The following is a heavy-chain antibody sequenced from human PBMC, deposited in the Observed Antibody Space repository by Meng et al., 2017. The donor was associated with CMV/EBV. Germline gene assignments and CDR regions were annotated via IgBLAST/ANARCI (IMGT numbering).Heavy chain of an antibody. CDR2: ISCDGGST. Sequence: GESLKISCAASGFTFDDYTMHWVRQAPGKGLEWVSLISCDGGSTYYADSVKGRFTISRDNSKNSLYLQMNSLRTEDTALYYCAKDQDIVATGGAFDYWGQGTLVTVSS. CDR1: GFTFDDYT. V-gene: IGHV3-43*01. J-gene: IGHJ4*02. D-gene: IGHD5-12*01. CDR3: AKDQDIVATGGAFDY.